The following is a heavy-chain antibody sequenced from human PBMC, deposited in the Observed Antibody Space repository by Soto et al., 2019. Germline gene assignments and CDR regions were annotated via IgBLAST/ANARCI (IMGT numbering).Heavy chain of an antibody. Sequence: PGEDPNIYCHGSGYSFHMYLIALVRQMPGKGPEWMGIIYPGDSDTRYSPSFRGQVTVSADKSIRTAYLQWSSLKASDTAMYYCARINTEMALNKYYFDYWGQGTLVTVSS. D-gene: IGHD2-8*01. CDR2: IYPGDSDT. J-gene: IGHJ4*02. CDR3: ARINTEMALNKYYFDY. V-gene: IGHV5-51*01. CDR1: GYSFHMYL.